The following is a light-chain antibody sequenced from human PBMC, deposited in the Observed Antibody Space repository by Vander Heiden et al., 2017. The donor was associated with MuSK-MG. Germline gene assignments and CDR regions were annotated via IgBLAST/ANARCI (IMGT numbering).Light chain of an antibody. Sequence: QSVLTQPPSASGTLGQRVTISCSGSHSNIGTYTVNWYQQLPGTAPKLLIYTNNQRPSGVPDRFSGSKSGTSASLAISGLQSEDEADYYCAAWDDSLNGYVFGTGTEVTVL. CDR2: TNN. J-gene: IGLJ1*01. CDR1: HSNIGTYT. V-gene: IGLV1-44*01. CDR3: AAWDDSLNGYV.